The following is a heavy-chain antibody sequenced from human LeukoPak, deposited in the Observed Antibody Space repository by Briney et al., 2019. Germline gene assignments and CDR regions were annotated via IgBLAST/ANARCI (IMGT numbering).Heavy chain of an antibody. J-gene: IGHJ3*02. D-gene: IGHD7-27*01. CDR2: IYSGGST. CDR1: GFTVSSNY. CDR3: ARGTGDGRHAFDI. V-gene: IGHV3-53*01. Sequence: GGSLRLSCAASGFTVSSNYMSWVRQAPGKGLEWVSVIYSGGSTYYADSVKGRFTISRDNSKNTLYLQMNSLRAEDTAVYYCARGTGDGRHAFDIWGQGTMVTVSS.